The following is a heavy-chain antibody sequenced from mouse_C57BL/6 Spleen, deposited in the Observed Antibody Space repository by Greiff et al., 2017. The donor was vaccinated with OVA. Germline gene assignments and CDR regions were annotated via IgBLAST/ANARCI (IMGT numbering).Heavy chain of an antibody. CDR3: TRGVYYYGSSSFWYFDV. V-gene: IGHV5-9-1*02. J-gene: IGHJ1*03. D-gene: IGHD1-1*01. CDR1: GFTFSSYA. CDR2: ISSGGGYI. Sequence: DVHLVESGEGLVKPGGSLKLSCAASGFTFSSYAMSWVRQTPEKRLEWVAYISSGGGYIYYADTVKGRFTISRDNARNTLYLQMSSLKSEDTAMYYCTRGVYYYGSSSFWYFDVWGTGTTVTVSS.